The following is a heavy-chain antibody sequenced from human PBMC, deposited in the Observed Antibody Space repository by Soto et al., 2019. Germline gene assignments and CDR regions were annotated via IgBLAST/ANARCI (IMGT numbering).Heavy chain of an antibody. CDR2: IDPTGSYT. D-gene: IGHD2-2*01. Sequence: EVQLVQSGAEVKKPGESLRISCKGSGYSFTSYWISWVRQMPGKGLEWMGMIDPTGSYTNDSPSFQGHVTISADKSINTAYLQWSSLKASDTAMYYCARVGYCSSTSCQIVDYWGQGTLVTVSS. CDR3: ARVGYCSSTSCQIVDY. CDR1: GYSFTSYW. V-gene: IGHV5-10-1*01. J-gene: IGHJ4*02.